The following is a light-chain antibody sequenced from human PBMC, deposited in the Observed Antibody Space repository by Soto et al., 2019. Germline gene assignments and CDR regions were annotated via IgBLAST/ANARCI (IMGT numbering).Light chain of an antibody. CDR2: RNN. CDR1: SNNIGSAD. J-gene: IGLJ2*01. Sequence: QSVLTQPPSASGTPGQTVTISCSGSSNNIGSADEYWYQHLPGTAPKLLIYRNNQRPSGGPDRFSASTSGTSAPLAISGLRYEDDADYYCAAWDDSLVVFGGGTKLTVL. V-gene: IGLV1-47*01. CDR3: AAWDDSLVV.